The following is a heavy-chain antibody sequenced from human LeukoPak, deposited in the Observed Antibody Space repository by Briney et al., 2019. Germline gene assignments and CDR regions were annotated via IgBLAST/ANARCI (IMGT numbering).Heavy chain of an antibody. CDR2: IKQDGSEK. D-gene: IGHD3-22*01. V-gene: IGHV3-7*01. CDR3: ASDFDSSDDY. Sequence: GGSLRLSXAASGFTSSSYWMSWVRQAPGKGLEWVANIKQDGSEKYYVDSVKGRFTISRDNAKNSLYLQMISLRAEDSAVYYCASDFDSSDDYWGQGTQVTVSS. J-gene: IGHJ4*02. CDR1: GFTSSSYW.